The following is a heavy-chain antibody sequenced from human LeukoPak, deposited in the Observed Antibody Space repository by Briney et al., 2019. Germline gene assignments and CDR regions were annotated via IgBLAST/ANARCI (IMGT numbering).Heavy chain of an antibody. Sequence: SVKVSCKESGGTFSRDCISWVRQAPGQPLEWMGWIIPLFGTASYAQNFQGRVTFTADESTSTAYMKFNSPASADTAFYYCARGLGFYQPFDAWGQGTLVIVSS. J-gene: IGHJ5*02. V-gene: IGHV1-69*01. CDR1: GGTFSRDC. CDR2: IIPLFGTA. CDR3: ARGLGFYQPFDA. D-gene: IGHD2-2*01.